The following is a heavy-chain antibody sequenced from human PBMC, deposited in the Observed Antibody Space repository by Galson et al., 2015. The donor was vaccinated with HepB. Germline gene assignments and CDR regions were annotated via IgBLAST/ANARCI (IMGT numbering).Heavy chain of an antibody. CDR1: GGTFSSYT. CDR3: ARDRYYDSCGYRGIRAFDI. Sequence: SVKVSCKASGGTFSSYTVSWVRQAPGQGLEWVGRIIPYLGTPNYAQNFQGRVTLTADKSTSTAYMELSSLRREDTAVYYCARDRYYDSCGYRGIRAFDIWGQGTMVTVSS. J-gene: IGHJ3*02. V-gene: IGHV1-69*08. CDR2: IIPYLGTP. D-gene: IGHD3-22*01.